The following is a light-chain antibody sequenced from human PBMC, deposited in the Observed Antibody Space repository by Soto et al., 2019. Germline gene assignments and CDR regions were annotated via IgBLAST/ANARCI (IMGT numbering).Light chain of an antibody. Sequence: EIVMTQSPATLSVSPGERATLSCRAGQSVSNRLAWYQQKPGQAPRLVIYAASTRAAGIPARFSGSGSGTEFSLTISSLQSEEFEVYSCQQYNNRPRTFGQGTKVEIK. V-gene: IGKV3-15*01. CDR3: QQYNNRPRT. CDR2: AAS. J-gene: IGKJ1*01. CDR1: QSVSNR.